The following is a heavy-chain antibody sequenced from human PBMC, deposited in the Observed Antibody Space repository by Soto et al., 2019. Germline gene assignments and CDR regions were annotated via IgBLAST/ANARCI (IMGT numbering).Heavy chain of an antibody. CDR2: ISYDGSNK. V-gene: IGHV3-30*18. CDR3: AKSRREQPRYYDFWSGYYTGMNGMRYYYYYGMDV. Sequence: GGSLRLSCAASGFTFSSYGMHWVRQAPGKGLEWVAVISYDGSNKYYADSVKGRFTISRDNSKNTLYLQMNSLRAEDKAVYYCAKSRREQPRYYDFWSGYYTGMNGMRYYYYYGMDVWGQGTTVTVSS. J-gene: IGHJ6*02. CDR1: GFTFSSYG. D-gene: IGHD3-3*01.